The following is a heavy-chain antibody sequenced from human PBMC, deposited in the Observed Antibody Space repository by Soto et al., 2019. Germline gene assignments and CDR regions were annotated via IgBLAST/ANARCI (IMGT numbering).Heavy chain of an antibody. CDR1: GFTFSTYG. D-gene: IGHD3-10*01. Sequence: QVQVVESGGGVVQPGRSLRLSCAASGFTFSTYGMHWVRQAPGQGLEWVAFISYNGGKIYYADSVKGRFTISRDSSRNTVFLQMNSLRAEDTAVYYCARVTSMVHALFFYAYYYDGMDVWGLGTTVYVSS. CDR2: ISYNGGKI. J-gene: IGHJ6*02. CDR3: ARVTSMVHALFFYAYYYDGMDV. V-gene: IGHV3-30*03.